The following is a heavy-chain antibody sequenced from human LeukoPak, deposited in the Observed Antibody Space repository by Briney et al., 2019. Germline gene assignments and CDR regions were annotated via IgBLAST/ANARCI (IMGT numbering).Heavy chain of an antibody. CDR2: ISWNSGGI. J-gene: IGHJ4*02. CDR3: EKDRYGDYLGSLDY. CDR1: GFTFDYYA. Sequence: GGSLRLSCAASGFTFDYYAMHWVRQAPGKGLEWVSGISWNSGGIVYADSVKGRFTISRYNAKNSLYLQMNSLRVEDTALYYCEKDRYGDYLGSLDYWGQGTLVTVSS. V-gene: IGHV3-9*01. D-gene: IGHD4-17*01.